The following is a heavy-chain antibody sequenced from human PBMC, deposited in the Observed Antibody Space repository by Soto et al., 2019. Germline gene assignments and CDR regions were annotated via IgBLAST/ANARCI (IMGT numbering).Heavy chain of an antibody. D-gene: IGHD6-19*01. CDR2: ISAYNGNT. Sequence: ASVKVSCKASGYTFTSYGISWVRQAPGQGLEWMGWISAYNGNTNYAQKLQGRVTMTTDTSTSTAYMELRSLRSDDTAVYYCARDHFTRAVVGSDYWGQGTLVTVSS. V-gene: IGHV1-18*04. CDR3: ARDHFTRAVVGSDY. CDR1: GYTFTSYG. J-gene: IGHJ4*02.